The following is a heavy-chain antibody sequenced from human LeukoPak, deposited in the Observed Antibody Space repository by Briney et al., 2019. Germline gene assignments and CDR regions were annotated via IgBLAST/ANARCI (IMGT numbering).Heavy chain of an antibody. J-gene: IGHJ4*02. D-gene: IGHD6-13*01. Sequence: GGSLRLSCAAPGFTFSSYAMSWVRQAPGKGLEWVSAISGSGGSTYYADSVKGRFTISRDNSKNTLYLQMNSLRAEDTAVYYCAKDGYSSSWYFFHYFDYWGQGTLVTVSS. V-gene: IGHV3-23*01. CDR1: GFTFSSYA. CDR2: ISGSGGST. CDR3: AKDGYSSSWYFFHYFDY.